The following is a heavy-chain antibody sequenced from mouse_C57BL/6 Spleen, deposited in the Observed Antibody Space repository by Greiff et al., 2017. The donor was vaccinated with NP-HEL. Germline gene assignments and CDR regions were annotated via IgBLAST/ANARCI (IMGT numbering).Heavy chain of an antibody. V-gene: IGHV1-82*01. Sequence: VKLMESGPELVKPGASVKISCKASGYAFSSSWMNWVKQRPGKGLEWIGRIYPGDGDTNYNGKFKGKATLTADKSSSTAYMQLSSLTSEDSAVYFCARSIYYDYGWFAYWGQGTLVTVSA. D-gene: IGHD2-4*01. J-gene: IGHJ3*01. CDR3: ARSIYYDYGWFAY. CDR1: GYAFSSSW. CDR2: IYPGDGDT.